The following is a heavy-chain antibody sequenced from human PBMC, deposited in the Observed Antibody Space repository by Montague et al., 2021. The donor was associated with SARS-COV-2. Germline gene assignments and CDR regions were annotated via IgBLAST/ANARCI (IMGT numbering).Heavy chain of an antibody. V-gene: IGHV4-39*01. CDR2: IHYSGST. CDR1: GGSISGSSYY. J-gene: IGHJ6*02. D-gene: IGHD1-26*01. CDR3: ARLWDTVYYYYGMDV. Sequence: SETLSLTCAVSGGSISGSSYYWGWIRQPPGKGLEWIGSIHYSGSTYYNPSLKSRVSISVDTSKNQFSLKLSSVTAADMAVYYCARLWDTVYYYYGMDVWGQGTTVTVSS.